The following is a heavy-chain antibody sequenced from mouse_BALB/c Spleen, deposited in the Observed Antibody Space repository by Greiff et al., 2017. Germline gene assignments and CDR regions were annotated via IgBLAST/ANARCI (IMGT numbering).Heavy chain of an antibody. CDR1: GYSITSDYV. J-gene: IGHJ4*01. Sequence: EVKLEESGPGLVKPSQSLSLTCTVTGYSITSDYVWNWIRQFPGNKLEWMGYISYSGSTSYNPSLKSRISITRDTSKNQFFLQLNSVTTEDTATYYGARLERKYGNYDAMDYWGQGTSVTVSS. D-gene: IGHD2-10*02. CDR3: ARLERKYGNYDAMDY. V-gene: IGHV3-2*02. CDR2: ISYSGST.